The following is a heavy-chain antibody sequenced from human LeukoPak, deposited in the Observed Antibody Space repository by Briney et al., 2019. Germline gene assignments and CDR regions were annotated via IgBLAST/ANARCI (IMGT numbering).Heavy chain of an antibody. CDR2: ISWNSGSI. D-gene: IGHD3-22*01. J-gene: IGHJ3*02. Sequence: PGRSLGLSCAASGFTFDDYAMHWVRQAPGKGLEWVSGISWNSGSIGYADSVKGRFTISRDNAKNSLYLQMNSLRAEDMALYYCAKEGDYYDSSGYYSGAFDIWGQGTMVTVSS. V-gene: IGHV3-9*03. CDR3: AKEGDYYDSSGYYSGAFDI. CDR1: GFTFDDYA.